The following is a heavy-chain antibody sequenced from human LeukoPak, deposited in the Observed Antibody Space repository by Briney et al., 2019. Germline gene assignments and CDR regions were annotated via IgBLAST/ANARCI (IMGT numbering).Heavy chain of an antibody. CDR1: GYTFTGYY. CDR2: INPSGGST. J-gene: IGHJ3*02. V-gene: IGHV1-46*01. CDR3: ARDPTPQGWLQLPFEDAAFDI. Sequence: ASVKVSCKASGYTFTGYYMHWVRQAPGQGLEWMGIINPSGGSTSYAQKFQGRVTMTRDMSTSTVYMELSSLRSEDTAVYYCARDPTPQGWLQLPFEDAAFDIWGQGTMVTVSS. D-gene: IGHD5-24*01.